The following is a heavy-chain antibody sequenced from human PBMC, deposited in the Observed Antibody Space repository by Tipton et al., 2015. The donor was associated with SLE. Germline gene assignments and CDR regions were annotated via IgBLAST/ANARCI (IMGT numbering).Heavy chain of an antibody. CDR1: GFTFSSYA. V-gene: IGHV3-30*14. CDR2: ISYDGSNK. Sequence: RSLRLSCAASGFTFSSYAMHWVRQAPGKGLEWVAVISYDGSNKYYADSVKGRFTISRDNSKNTLYLQMNSLRAEDTAVYYCARVWQWLEFRDWGQGTLVTVSS. CDR3: ARVWQWLEFRD. J-gene: IGHJ1*01. D-gene: IGHD6-19*01.